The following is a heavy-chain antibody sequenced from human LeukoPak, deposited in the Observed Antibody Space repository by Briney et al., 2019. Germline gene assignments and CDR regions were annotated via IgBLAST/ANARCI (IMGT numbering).Heavy chain of an antibody. J-gene: IGHJ1*01. D-gene: IGHD3-22*01. CDR3: AKSGSSGLLWYFQH. V-gene: IGHV3-23*01. CDR2: TSTSGGRT. CDR1: GFTFSSYA. Sequence: GGSLRLSCAASGFTFSSYAMNWVCQAPGKGLEWVSGTSTSGGRTYYADSVKGRFIMSRDNSKNTLYLQMNSLRAEDTAVYYCAKSGSSGLLWYFQHWGQGTLVTVSS.